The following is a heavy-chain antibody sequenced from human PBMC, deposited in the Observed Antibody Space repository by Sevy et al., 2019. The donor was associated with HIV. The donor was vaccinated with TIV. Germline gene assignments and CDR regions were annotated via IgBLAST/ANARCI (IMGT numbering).Heavy chain of an antibody. Sequence: GSLRLSCAASGFTFSSYGMHWVRQAPGKGLEWVAVISYDGSNKYYADSVKGRFTISRDNSKNTLCLQMNSLRAEDTAVYYCAKDRWPNIVATDYYGMDVWGQGTTVTVSS. D-gene: IGHD5-12*01. CDR1: GFTFSSYG. CDR2: ISYDGSNK. J-gene: IGHJ6*02. V-gene: IGHV3-30*18. CDR3: AKDRWPNIVATDYYGMDV.